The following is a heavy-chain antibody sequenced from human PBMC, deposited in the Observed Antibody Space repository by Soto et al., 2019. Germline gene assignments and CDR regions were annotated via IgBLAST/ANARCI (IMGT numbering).Heavy chain of an antibody. D-gene: IGHD2-15*01. CDR1: GGTFSSYA. Sequence: SVKVSCKASGGTFSSYAISWVRQASGQGLEWMGGIIPIFGTANYAQKFQGRVTITADESTSTAYMELSSLRSEDTAVYYCVGVRSLYYFDYWGQGTLVTVSS. V-gene: IGHV1-69*13. CDR2: IIPIFGTA. J-gene: IGHJ4*02. CDR3: VGVRSLYYFDY.